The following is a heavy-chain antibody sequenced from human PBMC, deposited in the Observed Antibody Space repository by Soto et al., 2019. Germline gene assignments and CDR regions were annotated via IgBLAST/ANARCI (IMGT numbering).Heavy chain of an antibody. D-gene: IGHD3-10*01. Sequence: GGSLRLSCAASGFTFISYAMICFRHSPGKGLEWVSAISGSGGSTYYADSVKGRFTISRDNSKNTLYLQMNSLRAEDTAVYYCAKGSTMVRGVIIPHYYYYGMDVWGQGTTVTVSS. CDR3: AKGSTMVRGVIIPHYYYYGMDV. CDR2: ISGSGGST. V-gene: IGHV3-23*01. CDR1: GFTFISYA. J-gene: IGHJ6*02.